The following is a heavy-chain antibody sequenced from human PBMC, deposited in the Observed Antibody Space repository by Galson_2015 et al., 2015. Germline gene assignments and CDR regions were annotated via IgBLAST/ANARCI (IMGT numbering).Heavy chain of an antibody. CDR2: INTEGKTT. Sequence: LRLSCAGSGVFFSKSWMYWVRDAPGEGLVWVSFINTEGKTTNHADSVKGGFTISRDKATITLYLQMSSLRAEDTAMCSCVRVSDYNLDYWDQGTLVSVSS. CDR1: GVFFSKSW. D-gene: IGHD3-16*01. V-gene: IGHV3-74*01. J-gene: IGHJ4*02. CDR3: VRVSDYNLDY.